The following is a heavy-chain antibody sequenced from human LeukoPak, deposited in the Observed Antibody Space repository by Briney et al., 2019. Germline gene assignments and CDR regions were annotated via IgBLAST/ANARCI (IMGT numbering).Heavy chain of an antibody. CDR2: INHSGST. D-gene: IGHD3-22*01. CDR1: GGSFSGYY. Sequence: SETLSLTCAVYGGSFSGYYWSWIRQPPGKGLEWIGEINHSGSTNYNPPLKSRVTISVDTSKNQFSLKLSSVTAADTAVYYCAGEDYDTDYWGQGTLVTVSS. CDR3: AGEDYDTDY. J-gene: IGHJ4*02. V-gene: IGHV4-34*01.